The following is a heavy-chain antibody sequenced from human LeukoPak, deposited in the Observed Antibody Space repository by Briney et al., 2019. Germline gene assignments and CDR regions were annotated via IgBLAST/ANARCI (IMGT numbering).Heavy chain of an antibody. CDR1: GYTFTSYP. D-gene: IGHD3-9*01. V-gene: IGHV7-4-1*02. Sequence: ASVKVACKASGYTFTSYPMNWVRPAPGQGLEWMEWINTNTGNPTYAQGFTGRFVFSLDTSVSTAYLQISSLKAEDTAVYYCARVYDILTGYSLNWFDPWGQGTLVTVSS. CDR3: ARVYDILTGYSLNWFDP. J-gene: IGHJ5*02. CDR2: INTNTGNP.